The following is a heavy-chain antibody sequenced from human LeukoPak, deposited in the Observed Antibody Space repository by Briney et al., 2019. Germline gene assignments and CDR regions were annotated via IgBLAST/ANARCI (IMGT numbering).Heavy chain of an antibody. D-gene: IGHD1-26*01. CDR1: GGSFSGYY. J-gene: IGHJ4*02. CDR3: ARGLRGVGATIPYYFDY. V-gene: IGHV4-34*01. Sequence: PSETLSLTCAVYGGSFSGYYWSWIRQPPGKGLEWIGEINHSGSTNYNPSLKSRVTISVDTSKNQFSLKLSSVTAADTAVYYCARGLRGVGATIPYYFDYWGQGTLVTVSS. CDR2: INHSGST.